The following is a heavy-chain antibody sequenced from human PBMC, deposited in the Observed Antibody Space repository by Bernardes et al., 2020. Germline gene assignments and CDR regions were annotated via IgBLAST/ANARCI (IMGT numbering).Heavy chain of an antibody. CDR3: ARSRPGYSSDWYYSFDY. Sequence: RGSLRLSCSGSGFTFSCYYMNWARQAAGKGLEWVSYIRSRSSIKHYADSVRGRFTISRDRAKNSLYLQMNSLRDEDTAVYYCARSRPGYSSDWYYSFDYWGQGTLVTVSS. CDR1: GFTFSCYY. D-gene: IGHD6-19*01. J-gene: IGHJ4*02. CDR2: IRSRSSIK. V-gene: IGHV3-48*02.